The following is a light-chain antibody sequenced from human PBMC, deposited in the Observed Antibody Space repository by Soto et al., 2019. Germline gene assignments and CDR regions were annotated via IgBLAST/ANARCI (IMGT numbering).Light chain of an antibody. CDR2: DAS. J-gene: IGKJ4*01. V-gene: IGKV1-13*02. CDR1: QSISSA. Sequence: AIQLTQSPSSLSASVGERVTITCRASQSISSALAWFRQKPGKAPNLLIYDASTLEGGVPSRFSGSGSGTDFTLTISSLQPADFATYYCQQFHIYPLTFGGGTKVEI. CDR3: QQFHIYPLT.